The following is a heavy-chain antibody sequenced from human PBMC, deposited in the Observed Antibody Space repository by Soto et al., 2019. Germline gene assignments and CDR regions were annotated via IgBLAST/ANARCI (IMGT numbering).Heavy chain of an antibody. J-gene: IGHJ6*02. D-gene: IGHD6-19*01. Sequence: QITLKESGPTLVKPTQTLTLTCTFSGFSLSTSGVGVGWIRQPPGKALEWLALIYWDDDKRYSPSLKSRLTITKDTSKNQEVLTMTNMDPVDTATYYCAHSSYSSGWYGMDVWGQGTTVTVSS. CDR2: IYWDDDK. CDR3: AHSSYSSGWYGMDV. V-gene: IGHV2-5*02. CDR1: GFSLSTSGVG.